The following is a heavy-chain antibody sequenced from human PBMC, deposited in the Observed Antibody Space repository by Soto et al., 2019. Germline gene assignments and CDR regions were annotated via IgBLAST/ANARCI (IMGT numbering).Heavy chain of an antibody. V-gene: IGHV4-30-2*01. CDR3: ARGAPVFIQH. J-gene: IGHJ1*01. CDR2: IYHSGST. CDR1: GGSISSGGYS. Sequence: TLSLTCAVSGGSISSGGYSWSWIRQPPGKGLEWIGYIYHSGSTYYNPSLKSRVTISVDRSKNQFSLKLSSVTAADTAVYYCARGAPVFIQHWGKGTLVTVST. D-gene: IGHD3-10*01.